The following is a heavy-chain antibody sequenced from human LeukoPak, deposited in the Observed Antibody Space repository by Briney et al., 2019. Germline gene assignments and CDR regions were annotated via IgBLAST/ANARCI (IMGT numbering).Heavy chain of an antibody. CDR3: ARGQGFGED. CDR1: GGSFSGYY. V-gene: IGHV4-34*01. Sequence: SETMSLTCAVYGGSFSGYYWSWIRQPPGKGLEWTGEINHSGSTNYNPSLKSRVTISVDTSKNQVSLRLTSLTAADTAVYHCARGQGFGEDWGQGTLVTVSS. J-gene: IGHJ4*02. D-gene: IGHD3-10*01. CDR2: INHSGST.